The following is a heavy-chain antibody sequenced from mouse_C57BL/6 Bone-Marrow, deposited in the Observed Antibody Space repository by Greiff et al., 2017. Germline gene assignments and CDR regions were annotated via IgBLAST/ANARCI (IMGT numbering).Heavy chain of an antibody. J-gene: IGHJ4*01. CDR3: ARHVDSSGSYYYAMDY. D-gene: IGHD3-2*02. CDR1: GYTFTGYW. Sequence: QVQLQQSGAELMKPGASVKLSCKATGYTFTGYWIEWVKQRPGHGLEWIGEILPGSGSTNYNEKFKGKATFTADTSSYTAYMQLSSLSTEDAAIYYGARHVDSSGSYYYAMDYWGQGTSVTVSS. CDR2: ILPGSGST. V-gene: IGHV1-9*01.